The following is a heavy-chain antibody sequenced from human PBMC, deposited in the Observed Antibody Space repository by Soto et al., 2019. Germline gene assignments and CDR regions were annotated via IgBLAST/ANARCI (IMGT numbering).Heavy chain of an antibody. V-gene: IGHV4-30-4*01. CDR3: ALLLPSPGTYFYDY. CDR2: TYYSGST. CDR1: CRYLSTADYY. J-gene: IGHJ4*02. D-gene: IGHD3-3*01. Sequence: SENLSLTCPVSCRYLSTADYYWCRIRPPSGKALEWIGYTYYSGSTYYKPALKSRLTMAVDTSKNHFSLKLTSVTAEVTAVYYCALLLPSPGTYFYDYWGQVTRVT.